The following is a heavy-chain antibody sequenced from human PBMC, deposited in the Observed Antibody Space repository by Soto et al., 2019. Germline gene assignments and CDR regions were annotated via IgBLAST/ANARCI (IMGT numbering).Heavy chain of an antibody. CDR1: GGSFSGYY. V-gene: IGHV4-34*01. CDR2: INHSGST. J-gene: IGHJ6*04. Sequence: PSETLSLTCAVYGGSFSGYYWSWIRQPPGKGLEWIGEINHSGSTNYNPSLKSRVTISVDTSKNQFSLKLSSVTAADTAVYYCARGQDYYYGSGSYYPVRLGYYYYGMDVWCKATTVTVSS. CDR3: ARGQDYYYGSGSYYPVRLGYYYYGMDV. D-gene: IGHD3-10*01.